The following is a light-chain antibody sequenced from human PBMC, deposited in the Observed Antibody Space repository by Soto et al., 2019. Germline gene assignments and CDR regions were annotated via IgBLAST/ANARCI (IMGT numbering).Light chain of an antibody. J-gene: IGLJ3*02. V-gene: IGLV4-60*03. Sequence: QPVLTQPSSASASLGSSVKLTCTLSSGHSSYIIEWHQQQPGPGTRHLMMLEGIGSYNKGSAVRVRCSDSGSGADRYLTISKLQSEDEADYYCETWGSSTQVFGGGTKLTVL. CDR1: SGHSSYI. CDR2: LEGIGSY. CDR3: ETWGSSTQV.